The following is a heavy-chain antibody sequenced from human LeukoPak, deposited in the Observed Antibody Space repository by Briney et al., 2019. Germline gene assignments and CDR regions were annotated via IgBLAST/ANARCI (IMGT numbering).Heavy chain of an antibody. CDR3: ARSILHSGGSCCWYFYDY. V-gene: IGHV4-59*11. CDR1: GGSIGGHY. J-gene: IGHJ4*02. D-gene: IGHD2-15*01. Sequence: SETLSLTCTVSGGSIGGHYWSWVRQPPGKGLEWIGYIYYSGSTDYNPSLKSRVTISVDTSKNQFSLQLSSVSVVDTAVYYCARSILHSGGSCCWYFYDYWGQGALVTVSS. CDR2: IYYSGST.